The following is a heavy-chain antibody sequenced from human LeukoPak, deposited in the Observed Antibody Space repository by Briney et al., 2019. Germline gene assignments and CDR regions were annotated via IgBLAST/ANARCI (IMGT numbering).Heavy chain of an antibody. CDR2: ISSSSSYI. D-gene: IGHD1-26*01. Sequence: PGGSLRLSCAGSGFTFRSYSMNWVRQAPGKGLEWVSSISSSSSYIYYADSVKGRFTISRDNAKNSLYLQMNSPRAEDTAVYYCAREAGGYYYMDVWGKGTTVTVSS. V-gene: IGHV3-21*01. CDR3: AREAGGYYYMDV. CDR1: GFTFRSYS. J-gene: IGHJ6*03.